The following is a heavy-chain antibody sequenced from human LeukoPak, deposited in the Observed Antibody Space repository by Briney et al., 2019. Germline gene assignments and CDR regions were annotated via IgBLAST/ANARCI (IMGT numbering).Heavy chain of an antibody. CDR2: IRYDGSNK. J-gene: IGHJ4*02. CDR3: AKDRGSYFDY. D-gene: IGHD1-26*01. CDR1: GFTFSSYG. Sequence: GGSLRLSCAASGFTFSSYGMHWVRQAPGKGLEWVAFIRYDGSNKYYADSVKGRFTISRNNSKNTLYLQMNSLRAEDTAVYYCAKDRGSYFDYWGQGILVTVSS. V-gene: IGHV3-30*02.